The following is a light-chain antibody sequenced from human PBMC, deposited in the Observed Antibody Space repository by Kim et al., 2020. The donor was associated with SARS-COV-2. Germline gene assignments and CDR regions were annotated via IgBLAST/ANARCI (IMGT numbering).Light chain of an antibody. CDR2: DVI. CDR1: SSDVGGYNY. V-gene: IGLV2-14*03. Sequence: GQSINISCTGTSSDVGGYNYVSWYQQHPGKAPKLMIYDVINRPSGVSNRFSGSKSGNTASLTISGLQAEDEADYYCSSYTSSSTEVFGTGTKVTVL. J-gene: IGLJ1*01. CDR3: SSYTSSSTEV.